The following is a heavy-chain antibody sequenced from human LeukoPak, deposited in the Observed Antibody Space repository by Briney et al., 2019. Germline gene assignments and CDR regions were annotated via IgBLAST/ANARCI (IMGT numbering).Heavy chain of an antibody. CDR3: ARNPPGSAWYDFGY. J-gene: IGHJ4*02. CDR1: GFTFSSYA. Sequence: PGGSLRLSCAASGFTFSSYAMTWVRQAPGKGLEWVSSISVSGTSTYYADSVKGRFTISRDNSMNTLYLQMNSLRAEDTALYYCARNPPGSAWYDFGYWGQGTLVTVSS. D-gene: IGHD6-19*01. V-gene: IGHV3-23*01. CDR2: ISVSGTST.